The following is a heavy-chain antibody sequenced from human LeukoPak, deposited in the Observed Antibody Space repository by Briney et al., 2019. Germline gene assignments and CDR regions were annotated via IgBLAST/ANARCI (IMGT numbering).Heavy chain of an antibody. V-gene: IGHV4-39*01. Sequence: SETLSLTCTVSGGSISSRSYYWGWIRQPPGKGLEWIVSIYYSGSTYYYPSLNRPVSISLHTSKTQFSPKLSSVTAPDTAVYYCARQNIAVAASYYFYSWGQGTLVTVSS. D-gene: IGHD6-19*01. CDR3: ARQNIAVAASYYFYS. CDR1: GGSISSRSYY. J-gene: IGHJ4*02. CDR2: IYYSGST.